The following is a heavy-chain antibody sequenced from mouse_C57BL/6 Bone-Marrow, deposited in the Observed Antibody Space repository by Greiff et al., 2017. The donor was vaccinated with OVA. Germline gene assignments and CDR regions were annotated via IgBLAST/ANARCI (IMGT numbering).Heavy chain of an antibody. J-gene: IGHJ4*01. CDR2: ITPSGET. V-gene: IGHV12-3*01. CDR1: GFPITSGYY. CDR3: AGDSGYDAMDY. Sequence: VKLMESGPGLVKPSQSLFLTCSITGFPITSGYYWIWLRQSPGKPLEWMGSITPSGETFYNQSLQSPISITRETSKNQFFLQLNSVTTEDTAMYYCAGDSGYDAMDYWGQGTSVTVSS.